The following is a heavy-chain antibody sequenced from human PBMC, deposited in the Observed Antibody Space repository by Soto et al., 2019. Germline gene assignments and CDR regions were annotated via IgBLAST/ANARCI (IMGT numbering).Heavy chain of an antibody. V-gene: IGHV4-31*03. CDR3: ARELFGFTIDYYYYYMDV. D-gene: IGHD3-3*01. CDR1: GGSISSGGYY. Sequence: PSETLSLTCTVSGGSISSGGYYWSWIRQHPGKGLEWIGYIYYSGSTYYNPSLKSRVTISVDTSKNQFSLKLSSVTAADTAVYYCARELFGFTIDYYYYYMDVWGQGTTVPVSS. J-gene: IGHJ6*03. CDR2: IYYSGST.